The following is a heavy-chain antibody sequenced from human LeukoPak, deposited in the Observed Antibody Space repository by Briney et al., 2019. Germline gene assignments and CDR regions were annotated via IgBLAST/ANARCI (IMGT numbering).Heavy chain of an antibody. CDR2: ISYDGSSR. CDR3: AKEGDSSGWSRFDN. Sequence: GGSLRLSCAASGFTFSSYGMHWVRQAPGKGLEWVAVISYDGSSRYNADSVKGRFTISRDNSKNTLSLQMNSLRPEDTAVYYCAKEGDSSGWSRFDNWGQGTLVTVSS. D-gene: IGHD6-19*01. CDR1: GFTFSSYG. J-gene: IGHJ4*02. V-gene: IGHV3-30*18.